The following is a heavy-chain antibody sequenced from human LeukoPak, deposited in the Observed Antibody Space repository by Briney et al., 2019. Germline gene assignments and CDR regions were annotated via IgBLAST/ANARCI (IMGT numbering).Heavy chain of an antibody. CDR2: IYHSGST. J-gene: IGHJ4*02. V-gene: IGHV4-4*02. CDR1: GGSISSSNW. D-gene: IGHD3-10*01. CDR3: ARGRSGSYHLTYFDY. Sequence: SETLSLTCAVSGGSISSSNWWSWVRQPPGKGLEWIGEIYHSGSTNYNPSLKSRVTISVDKSKNQFSLKLSSVAAADTAVYYRARGRSGSYHLTYFDYCGQGTLVTVSS.